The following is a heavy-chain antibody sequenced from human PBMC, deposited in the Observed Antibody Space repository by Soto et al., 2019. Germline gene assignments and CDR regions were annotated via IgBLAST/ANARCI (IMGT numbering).Heavy chain of an antibody. Sequence: EVQLLESGGGLVQPGGSLRLSCAASGFSFDSYAMSWVRQSPGQGLEWVSSISGSGDNTKFADSVKGRFTISRDNSKNTLYLQMNSPRGEDTAVYYCAKGYYSGYDLACFDYWGQGALVTVSS. J-gene: IGHJ4*02. CDR3: AKGYYSGYDLACFDY. CDR1: GFSFDSYA. CDR2: ISGSGDNT. D-gene: IGHD5-12*01. V-gene: IGHV3-23*01.